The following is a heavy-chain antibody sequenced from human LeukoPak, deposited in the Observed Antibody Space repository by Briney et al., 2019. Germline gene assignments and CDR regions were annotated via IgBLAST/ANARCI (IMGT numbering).Heavy chain of an antibody. CDR1: GDSVSSNNAS. J-gene: IGHJ5*02. CDR3: AREGTMIRGVKNWFDT. D-gene: IGHD3-10*01. Sequence: SQTLSLTCAISGDSVSSNNASWHWIRQSPSRGLEWLGRTFYRSKWYNDYAVSLKSRITVNPDTSKNQFSLQLNSVTPEDTAVYYCAREGTMIRGVKNWFDTWGQGTLVTVSS. V-gene: IGHV6-1*01. CDR2: TFYRSKWYN.